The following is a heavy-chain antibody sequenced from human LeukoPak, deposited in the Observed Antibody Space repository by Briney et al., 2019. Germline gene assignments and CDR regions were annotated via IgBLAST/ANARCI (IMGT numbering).Heavy chain of an antibody. CDR2: IKSDETYT. CDR1: GFTFSSYW. D-gene: IGHD5-12*01. J-gene: IGHJ4*02. CDR3: TTIRPDY. V-gene: IGHV3-74*01. Sequence: GGSLRLSCAASGFTFSSYWLHWVRQAPGKGLVWVARIKSDETYTDYADSVKGRFTISRDDAKNTLYLQMNSLRAEDTAIYYCTTIRPDYWGQGALVTVSS.